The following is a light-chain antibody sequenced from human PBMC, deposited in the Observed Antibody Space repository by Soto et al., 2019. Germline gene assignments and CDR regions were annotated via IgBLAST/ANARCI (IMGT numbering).Light chain of an antibody. J-gene: IGKJ1*01. CDR2: GAS. Sequence: EIVMTKSPATLSVSPGERATLSCRASQSVSSNLAWYQQKPGQAPRLLIYGASTRATGIPARFSGSGSGTEFTLTISSLQSEDFAVYYCQQYNNWPPAFGQGTKVDIK. CDR3: QQYNNWPPA. V-gene: IGKV3-15*01. CDR1: QSVSSN.